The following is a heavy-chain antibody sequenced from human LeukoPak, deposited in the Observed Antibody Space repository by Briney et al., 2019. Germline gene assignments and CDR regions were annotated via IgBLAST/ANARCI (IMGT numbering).Heavy chain of an antibody. J-gene: IGHJ4*02. Sequence: PSETLSLTCTVSGYSISSGYYWGWIRQPPGKGLEWIGSIYHSGSTYYNPSLKSRVTISVDTSKNQFSLKLSSVTAADTAVYYCARVGRYGSGNILGGYYFDYGGQGTLVTVSS. CDR2: IYHSGST. V-gene: IGHV4-38-2*02. CDR1: GYSISSGYY. D-gene: IGHD3-10*01. CDR3: ARVGRYGSGNILGGYYFDY.